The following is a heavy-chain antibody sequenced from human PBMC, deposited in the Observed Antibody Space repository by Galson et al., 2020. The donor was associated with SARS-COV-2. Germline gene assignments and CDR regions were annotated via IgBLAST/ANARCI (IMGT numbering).Heavy chain of an antibody. CDR1: GGSISSYY. CDR3: ARVGRRDFDWSPQMGWFDP. Sequence: SETLSLTCTVSGGSISSYYWSWIRQPPGKGLEWIGYIYYSGSTNYNPSLKSRVTISVDTSKNQFSLKLSSVTAADTAVYYCARVGRRDFDWSPQMGWFDPWGQGTLVTVSS. V-gene: IGHV4-59*01. J-gene: IGHJ5*02. D-gene: IGHD3-9*01. CDR2: IYYSGST.